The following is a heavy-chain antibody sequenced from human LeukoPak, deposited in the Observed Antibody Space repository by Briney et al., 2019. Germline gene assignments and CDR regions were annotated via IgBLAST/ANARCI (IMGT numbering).Heavy chain of an antibody. CDR1: GASINNYY. Sequence: SETLSLTCTVSGASINNYYWSCIRQPAGKGLEWIGRIHGGGSTNYNPSLKSRVTVSIDTSKNQFSLKLSSMTAADTAVYYCARDLASPPYNWFDPWGQGTLVTVSS. CDR2: IHGGGST. V-gene: IGHV4-4*07. D-gene: IGHD3-3*02. J-gene: IGHJ5*02. CDR3: ARDLASPPYNWFDP.